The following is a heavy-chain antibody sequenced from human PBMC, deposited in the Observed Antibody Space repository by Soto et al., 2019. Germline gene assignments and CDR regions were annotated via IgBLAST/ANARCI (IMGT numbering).Heavy chain of an antibody. J-gene: IGHJ4*02. D-gene: IGHD3-10*01. CDR1: GFTFSSYA. CDR2: VTSSGSGT. CDR3: AKEGALGLYYFDY. Sequence: PGGSLRLSCAASGFTFSSYAMNWVRQAPGKGLEWVSGVTSSGSGTYYADSVKGRFTISRDNSKNTLYLQMNSLRPEDTAVYYCAKEGALGLYYFDYWGQGTLVTVSS. V-gene: IGHV3-23*01.